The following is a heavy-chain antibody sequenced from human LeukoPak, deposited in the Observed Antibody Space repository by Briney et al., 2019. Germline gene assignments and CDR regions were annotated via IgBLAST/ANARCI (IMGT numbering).Heavy chain of an antibody. J-gene: IGHJ5*02. CDR2: IYYSGST. Sequence: PSETLSLTCTVSGGSISSGGYYWSWIRQHPGKGLEWIGYIYYSGSTYYNPSLKSRVTISVDTSKNQFSLKLSSVTAADTAVYYCARDRYDFWSGYPVWFDPWGQGTLVTVSS. V-gene: IGHV4-31*03. CDR1: GGSISSGGYY. D-gene: IGHD3-3*01. CDR3: ARDRYDFWSGYPVWFDP.